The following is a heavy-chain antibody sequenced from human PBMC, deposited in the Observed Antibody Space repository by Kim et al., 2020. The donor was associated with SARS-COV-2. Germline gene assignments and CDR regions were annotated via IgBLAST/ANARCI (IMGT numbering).Heavy chain of an antibody. CDR2: IYHRGST. V-gene: IGHV4-4*02. CDR3: ARTGPYAVDY. D-gene: IGHD4-17*01. J-gene: IGHJ4*02. CDR1: GVSISSNYW. Sequence: SETLSLTCAVSGVSISSNYWWNWVRQPPGKGLEWIGEIYHRGSTNYNPSLEIRVTISVDKSKNQFSLKLTSVTAADTAVYFCARTGPYAVDYWGQGTLVTVSS.